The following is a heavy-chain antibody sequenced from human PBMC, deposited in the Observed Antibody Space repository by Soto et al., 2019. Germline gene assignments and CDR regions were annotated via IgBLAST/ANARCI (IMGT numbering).Heavy chain of an antibody. J-gene: IGHJ4*02. V-gene: IGHV3-48*01. CDR1: GFTFSSYS. CDR3: ARDLAVAALDY. Sequence: GGSLRLCCAASGFTFSSYSMDWVRQAPGKGLEWVSYIGISSTTIYYADSVKGRFTISRDNAKNSLYLQMNSLRAEDTAVYYCARDLAVAALDYWGQGTLVTVSS. D-gene: IGHD6-19*01. CDR2: IGISSTTI.